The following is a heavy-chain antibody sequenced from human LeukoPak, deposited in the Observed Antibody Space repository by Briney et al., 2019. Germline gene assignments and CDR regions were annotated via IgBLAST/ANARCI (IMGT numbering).Heavy chain of an antibody. D-gene: IGHD3/OR15-3a*01. CDR3: ATSRNVDQFDI. CDR2: IYYTGRT. J-gene: IGHJ3*02. V-gene: IGHV4-31*03. CDR1: GGSISSAGYY. Sequence: SGTLSLTCTVSGGSISSAGYYWNWIRQHPTEGLEWIGHIYYTGRTTYNPSVKSRVTISADTSKNQFSLKLNSVTAADTAVYFCATSRNVDQFDIWGRGTMVTVSS.